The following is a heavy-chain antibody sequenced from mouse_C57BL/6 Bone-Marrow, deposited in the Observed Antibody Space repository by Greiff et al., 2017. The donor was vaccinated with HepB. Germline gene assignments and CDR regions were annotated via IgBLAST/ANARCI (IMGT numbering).Heavy chain of an antibody. CDR1: GYTFTSYW. CDR3: AIRWVTGTGYFEV. CDR2: ITPSDSDN. V-gene: IGHV1-74*01. D-gene: IGHD4-1*01. J-gene: IGHJ1*03. Sequence: QVQLKEPGAELVKPGASVKVSCKASGYTFTSYWMHWVKQRPVQGLEWIGRITPSDSDNNYNQKFKGKATLNVDKSSSTAYMQPSSLTSEDSAVYYCAIRWVTGTGYFEVWGTGTTVTVSS.